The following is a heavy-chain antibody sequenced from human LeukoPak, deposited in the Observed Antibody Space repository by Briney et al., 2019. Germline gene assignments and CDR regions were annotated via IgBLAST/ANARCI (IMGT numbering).Heavy chain of an antibody. CDR1: GGSFSGYY. V-gene: IGHV4-34*01. CDR2: INHSGST. J-gene: IGHJ4*02. Sequence: SETLSLTCAVYGGSFSGYYWTWIRQPPGKGLEWIGEINHSGSTNYNPSLKSRVTISVDTSKNQFSLKLSSVTAADTAVYYCARGKGSGWTFDYWGQGTLVTVSS. D-gene: IGHD6-19*01. CDR3: ARGKGSGWTFDY.